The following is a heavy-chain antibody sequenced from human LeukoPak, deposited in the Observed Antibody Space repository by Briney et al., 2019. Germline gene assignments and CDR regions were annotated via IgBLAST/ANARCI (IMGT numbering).Heavy chain of an antibody. V-gene: IGHV7-4-1*02. Sequence: ASVKVSCNASGYTFTSYAMNWVRQAPGQGLEWMGWINTNTGNPTYAQGFTGRFVFSLDTSVSTAYLQISSLKAEDTAVYYCASDGYDILTGLRWFDPWGQGTLVTVSS. CDR2: INTNTGNP. J-gene: IGHJ5*02. D-gene: IGHD3-9*01. CDR3: ASDGYDILTGLRWFDP. CDR1: GYTFTSYA.